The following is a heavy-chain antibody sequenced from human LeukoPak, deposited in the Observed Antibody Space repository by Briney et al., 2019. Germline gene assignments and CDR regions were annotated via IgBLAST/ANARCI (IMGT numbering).Heavy chain of an antibody. CDR2: ISYDGSNK. Sequence: SGGSLRLSCAASGFTFSSYGMHWVRQAPGKGLEWVAVISYDGSNKYYADSVKGRFTISRDNSKNTLYLQMNSLRAEDTAVYYCAREGITAAADYWGQGTLVTVSS. D-gene: IGHD6-13*01. CDR3: AREGITAAADY. CDR1: GFTFSSYG. J-gene: IGHJ4*02. V-gene: IGHV3-30*03.